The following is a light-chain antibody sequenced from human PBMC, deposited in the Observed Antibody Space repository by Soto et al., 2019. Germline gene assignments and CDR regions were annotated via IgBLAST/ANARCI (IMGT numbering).Light chain of an antibody. CDR2: DVS. Sequence: QSVLTQPRSVSGSPGQSVTISCTGTSSDVGGYNYVSWYQHHPGKAPKLMIYDVSKRPSGVPDRFSGSKSGNTASLTISGLQAEDEADYYCCSYAGTYTWLFGGGTKVTVL. V-gene: IGLV2-11*01. CDR1: SSDVGGYNY. J-gene: IGLJ3*02. CDR3: CSYAGTYTWL.